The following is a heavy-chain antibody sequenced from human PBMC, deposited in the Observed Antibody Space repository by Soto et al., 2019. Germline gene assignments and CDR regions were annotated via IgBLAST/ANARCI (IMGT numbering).Heavy chain of an antibody. J-gene: IGHJ5*02. V-gene: IGHV3-23*01. Sequence: ESGGDLVQPGGSLRLSCAASGFIFANYAMSWVRQAPGKGLEWVSVISTSGGTTLYADTVKGRFTISRDNPKNTLYLQMNSLRADDTAVYYCARDLGSWYGRFDPWGQGTLVTVAS. D-gene: IGHD6-13*01. CDR3: ARDLGSWYGRFDP. CDR1: GFIFANYA. CDR2: ISTSGGTT.